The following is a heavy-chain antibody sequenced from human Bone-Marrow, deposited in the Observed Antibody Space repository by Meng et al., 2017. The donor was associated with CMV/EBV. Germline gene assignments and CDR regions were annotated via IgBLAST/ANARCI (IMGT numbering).Heavy chain of an antibody. CDR3: AKGGWLEN. J-gene: IGHJ4*02. V-gene: IGHV3-23*01. Sequence: LRLSCAAAGFTLSTNDMSWVRQAPGKGLEWVSIFSVAGGNKYYADFVKGRFTISRDNSESTLYLQMNSLRAEDTAVYYCAKGGWLENWGQGTLVTVSS. CDR1: GFTLSTND. D-gene: IGHD6-19*01. CDR2: FSVAGGNK.